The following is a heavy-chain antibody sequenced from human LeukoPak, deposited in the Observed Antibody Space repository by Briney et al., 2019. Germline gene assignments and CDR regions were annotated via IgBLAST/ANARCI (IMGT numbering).Heavy chain of an antibody. J-gene: IGHJ4*02. Sequence: GGSLRLSCAASGFTFSSYSMHWVRQAPGKGLEWVSSISSSSSYIYYADSVKGRFTISRDNAKNSLYLQMNSLRAEDTAVYYCARDRPYSSSWYEFDYWGQGTLVTVSS. V-gene: IGHV3-21*01. CDR2: ISSSSSYI. D-gene: IGHD6-13*01. CDR1: GFTFSSYS. CDR3: ARDRPYSSSWYEFDY.